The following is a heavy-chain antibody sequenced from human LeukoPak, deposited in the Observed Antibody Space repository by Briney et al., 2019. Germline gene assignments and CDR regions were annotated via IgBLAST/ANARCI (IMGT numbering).Heavy chain of an antibody. CDR2: INYTGST. CDR1: GESFVGYY. D-gene: IGHD3-10*01. V-gene: IGHV4-34*01. J-gene: IGHJ4*02. Sequence: SETLSLTCAVYGESFVGYYWSWIRQPPGKGLEWIGEINYTGSTNYKPSLKSRVTIPVDTSKNQFSLKLSSVTAADTAVYYCARHGTPLRYGSGNYYKGAPFDYWGQGTLVTVSS. CDR3: ARHGTPLRYGSGNYYKGAPFDY.